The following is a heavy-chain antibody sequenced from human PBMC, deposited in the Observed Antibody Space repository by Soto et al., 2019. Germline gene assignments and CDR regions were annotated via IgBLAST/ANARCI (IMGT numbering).Heavy chain of an antibody. CDR1: GFTVTRYS. J-gene: IGHJ4*02. Sequence: EVQLVESGGGVVKPGGSLRLSWAASGFTVTRYSMNWVRQAPGTGLEGVSSISSTTISIYYGDSMKGRFTISRYNARNSLYLELKSLRAVDKGVYYCGREALDLTSNCKYWRQGKLV. CDR2: ISSTTISI. V-gene: IGHV3-21*06. CDR3: GREALDLTSNCKY. D-gene: IGHD1-1*01.